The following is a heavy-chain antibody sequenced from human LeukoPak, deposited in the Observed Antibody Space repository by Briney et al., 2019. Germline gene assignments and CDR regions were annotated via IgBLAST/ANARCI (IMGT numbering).Heavy chain of an antibody. CDR2: IYTSGST. CDR3: ARERYDLWSGYYPYYFDY. V-gene: IGHV4-61*02. CDR1: GGSISSGSYY. Sequence: SETLSLTCTVSGGSISSGSYYWSWIRQPAGKGLEWIGRIYTSGSTNYNPSLKSRVTISVDTSKNQFSLKLSSVTAADTAVYYCARERYDLWSGYYPYYFDYWGQGTLVTVSS. D-gene: IGHD3-3*01. J-gene: IGHJ4*02.